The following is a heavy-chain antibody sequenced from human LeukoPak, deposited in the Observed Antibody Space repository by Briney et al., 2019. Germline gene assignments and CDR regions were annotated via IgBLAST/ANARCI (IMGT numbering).Heavy chain of an antibody. CDR3: VVIPRSIAVAGTKQDY. CDR1: GGSFSGYY. V-gene: IGHV4-34*01. Sequence: PETVSLTCAVYGGSFSGYYWSWIRQPPGKGLEWIGEINHSGSTNYNPSLKSRVTISVDTSKNQFSLKLSSVTAADTAVYYCVVIPRSIAVAGTKQDYWGQGTLVTVSS. J-gene: IGHJ4*02. CDR2: INHSGST. D-gene: IGHD6-19*01.